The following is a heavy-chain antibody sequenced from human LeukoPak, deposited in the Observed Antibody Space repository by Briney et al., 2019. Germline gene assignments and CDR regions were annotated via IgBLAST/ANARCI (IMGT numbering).Heavy chain of an antibody. CDR1: GFTFSSYS. CDR3: ARGPSGVVAAQPDY. CDR2: ISSSSSTI. J-gene: IGHJ4*02. V-gene: IGHV3-48*04. D-gene: IGHD2-15*01. Sequence: GGSLRLSCAASGFTFSSYSMNWVRQAPGKGLEWVSYISSSSSTIYYADSVKGRFTTSRDNAKNSLYLQMNSLRAEDTAVYYCARGPSGVVAAQPDYWGQGTLVTVSS.